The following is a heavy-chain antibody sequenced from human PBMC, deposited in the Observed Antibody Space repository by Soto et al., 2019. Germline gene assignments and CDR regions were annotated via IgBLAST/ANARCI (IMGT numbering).Heavy chain of an antibody. Sequence: EVQLVESGGGLVQPGGSLRLSCAASGFTFSSYWMHWVRQAPGKGLVWVSRINSDGSSTSYADAVKGRFTISRDNAKNTLYLQMNSLRAEDTAVYYCARSIAAGVNWFDPWGQGTLVTVSS. D-gene: IGHD2-15*01. CDR3: ARSIAAGVNWFDP. CDR2: INSDGSST. V-gene: IGHV3-74*01. J-gene: IGHJ5*02. CDR1: GFTFSSYW.